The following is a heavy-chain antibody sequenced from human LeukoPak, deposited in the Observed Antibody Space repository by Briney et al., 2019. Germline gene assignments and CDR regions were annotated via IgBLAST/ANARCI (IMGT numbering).Heavy chain of an antibody. Sequence: GGSLRLSCAASGFTFSSYAMSWVRQAPGKGLEWFSGISGSGDNTYSANSVKGRFTISRDNSKNTLYLQMNSLRAEDTAVYYCAREYQQLAFGYWGQGTLVTVSS. CDR1: GFTFSSYA. V-gene: IGHV3-23*01. D-gene: IGHD6-13*01. J-gene: IGHJ4*02. CDR2: ISGSGDNT. CDR3: AREYQQLAFGY.